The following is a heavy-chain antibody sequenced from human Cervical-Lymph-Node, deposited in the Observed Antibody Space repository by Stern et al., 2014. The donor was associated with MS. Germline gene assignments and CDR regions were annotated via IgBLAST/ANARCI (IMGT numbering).Heavy chain of an antibody. CDR3: AGAEDKFLPV. V-gene: IGHV3-33*01. J-gene: IGHJ4*02. Sequence: VQLGESGGGVVQPGKSLRLSCVASGFSLSDYGMHWIRQAPGQGPEWLAYIWYDGSKKLYADTVKGRFRISRDTSKSTVYLQMDSLRAEDTAVYYCAGAEDKFLPVWGRGTLVTVSS. CDR2: IWYDGSKK. CDR1: GFSLSDYG. D-gene: IGHD2-15*01.